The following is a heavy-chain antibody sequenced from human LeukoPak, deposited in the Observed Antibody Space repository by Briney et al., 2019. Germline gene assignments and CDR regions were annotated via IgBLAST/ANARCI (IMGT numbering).Heavy chain of an antibody. CDR1: GYTFTSYG. Sequence: ASVTVSCKASGYTFTSYGISWVRQAPGQGLEGMGWIRAYNGNTNYAQKLQGRVTMTTDTSTSTAYMELRSLRSDDTAVYYCARAEYYYGSGSYYNSWFDPWGQGTLVTVSS. CDR3: ARAEYYYGSGSYYNSWFDP. CDR2: IRAYNGNT. V-gene: IGHV1-18*01. D-gene: IGHD3-10*01. J-gene: IGHJ5*02.